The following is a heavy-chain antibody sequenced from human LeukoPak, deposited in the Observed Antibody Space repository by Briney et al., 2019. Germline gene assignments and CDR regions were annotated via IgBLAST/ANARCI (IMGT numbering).Heavy chain of an antibody. Sequence: GSLRLSCAASGFTFSSYAMHWVRQAPGKGLEWVAVISYDGSNKYYADSVKGRFTISRDNSKNTLYLQMNSLRAEDTAVYYCAKAGPPLGVFDYWGQGTLVTVSS. CDR1: GFTFSSYA. CDR2: ISYDGSNK. V-gene: IGHV3-30-3*01. D-gene: IGHD3-16*01. CDR3: AKAGPPLGVFDY. J-gene: IGHJ4*02.